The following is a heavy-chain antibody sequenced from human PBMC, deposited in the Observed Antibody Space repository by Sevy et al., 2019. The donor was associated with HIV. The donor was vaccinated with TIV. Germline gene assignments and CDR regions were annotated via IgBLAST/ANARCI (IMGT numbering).Heavy chain of an antibody. CDR3: AKASPPRENSSSWITFDYGMDV. V-gene: IGHV3-23*01. Sequence: GGSLRLSCAASGFTFSSYAMSWVRQAPGKGLEWVSAISGSGGSTYYADSVKGRFPISRDNSKNTLYLQMNGLRAEDTAVYSCAKASPPRENSSSWITFDYGMDVWGQRTTVTVSS. CDR1: GFTFSSYA. D-gene: IGHD6-13*01. CDR2: ISGSGGST. J-gene: IGHJ6*02.